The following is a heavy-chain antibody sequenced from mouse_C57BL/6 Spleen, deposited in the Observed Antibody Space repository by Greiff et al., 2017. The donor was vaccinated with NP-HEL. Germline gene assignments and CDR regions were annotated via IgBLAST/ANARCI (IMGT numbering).Heavy chain of an antibody. V-gene: IGHV1-82*01. CDR2: IYPGDGDT. CDR1: GYAFSSSW. J-gene: IGHJ2*01. D-gene: IGHD4-1*01. Sequence: QVQLQQSGPELVKPGASVKISCKASGYAFSSSWMNWVKQRPGKGLEWIGRIYPGDGDTNYNGTFKGKATLTADKTSSTAYMQLGSLTSEDSGVYFCATGADYYEYWGQGTTLTVSS. CDR3: ATGADYYEY.